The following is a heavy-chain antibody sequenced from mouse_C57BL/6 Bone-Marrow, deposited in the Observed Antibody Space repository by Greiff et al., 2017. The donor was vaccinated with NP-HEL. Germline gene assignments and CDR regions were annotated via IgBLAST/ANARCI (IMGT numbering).Heavy chain of an antibody. CDR1: GYSFTSYY. CDR3: AWDGYDYYAMDY. Sequence: QVQLQQSGPELVKPGASVKISCKASGYSFTSYYIHWVKQRPGQGLEWIGCINPGSGYTKYNEKFKGKATLTADTSSSTAYMQLSRLTSEDSGVYYCAWDGYDYYAMDYWGKGTSVSVSS. V-gene: IGHV1-66*01. CDR2: INPGSGYT. J-gene: IGHJ4*01. D-gene: IGHD2-2*01.